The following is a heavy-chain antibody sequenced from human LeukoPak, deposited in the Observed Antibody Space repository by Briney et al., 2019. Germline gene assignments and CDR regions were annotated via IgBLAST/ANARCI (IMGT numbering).Heavy chain of an antibody. CDR2: IYHSGST. CDR3: ARSSSRDDY. Sequence: PSETLSLTCAVSGGSISSGGYSWSWIRQPPGKGLEWIGYIYHSGSTYYNPSLKSRVTISVDRSKNQFSLKLSSVTAADTAVYYCARSSSRDDYWGQGTLVTVSS. D-gene: IGHD6-13*01. V-gene: IGHV4-30-2*01. CDR1: GGSISSGGYS. J-gene: IGHJ4*02.